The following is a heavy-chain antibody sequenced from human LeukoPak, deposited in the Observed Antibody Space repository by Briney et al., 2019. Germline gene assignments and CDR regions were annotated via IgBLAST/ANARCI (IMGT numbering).Heavy chain of an antibody. V-gene: IGHV1-2*02. CDR1: GYTFTGYY. Sequence: GASVKVSCKASGYTFTGYYMHWLRQAPGQGLEWMGWINPNSGGTNYAQKFQGRVTMTRDTSISTAYMELSRLRSDDTAVYYCARSSSCTSTSCYGAFDYWGQGTLVTVSS. CDR2: INPNSGGT. CDR3: ARSSSCTSTSCYGAFDY. D-gene: IGHD2-2*01. J-gene: IGHJ4*02.